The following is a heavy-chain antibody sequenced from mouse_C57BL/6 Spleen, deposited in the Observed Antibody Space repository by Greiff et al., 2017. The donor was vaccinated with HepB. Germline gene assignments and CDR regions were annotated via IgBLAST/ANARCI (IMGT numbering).Heavy chain of an antibody. J-gene: IGHJ1*03. CDR2: IDPSDSET. D-gene: IGHD1-1*01. CDR1: GYTFTSDW. CDR3: ARDYGSSHWYIDV. V-gene: IGHV1-52*01. Sequence: VQLQQPGAELVRPGSSVKLSCQASGYTFTSDWMHWVKQRPIQGLEWIGNIDPSDSETNYTQKFNDKATLTVDKSSSKAYMLLSSLTSEDSAVDYCARDYGSSHWYIDVWGTGTTVTVSS.